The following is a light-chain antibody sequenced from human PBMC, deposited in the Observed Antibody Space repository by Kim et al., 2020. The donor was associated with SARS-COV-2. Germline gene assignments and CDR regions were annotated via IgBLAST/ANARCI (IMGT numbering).Light chain of an antibody. CDR2: EHD. CDR1: SGSIDDNY. Sequence: GKRVTSSCTRSSGSIDDNYVQWYQPRPGGVPTTVIYEHDQRPSGVSDRFSGSIDNSSNSASLTISGLKTEDEADYYCQSYNRSNVVFGGGTQLTVL. CDR3: QSYNRSNVV. J-gene: IGLJ2*01. V-gene: IGLV6-57*03.